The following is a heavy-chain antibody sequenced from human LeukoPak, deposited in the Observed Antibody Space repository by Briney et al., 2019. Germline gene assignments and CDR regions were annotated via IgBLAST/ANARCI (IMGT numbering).Heavy chain of an antibody. CDR1: GYTFTSYD. J-gene: IGHJ4*02. CDR2: MNPNSSNT. D-gene: IGHD5-18*01. CDR3: ARSPSRERKWIQLWSPNFDY. V-gene: IGHV1-8*01. Sequence: ASVKVSCKSSGYTFTSYDINWVRQATGQGLEWMGWMNPNSSNTGYAQKFQGRVTMTRNTSISTAYMELSSLRSEDTAVYYCARSPSRERKWIQLWSPNFDYWGQGTLVTVSS.